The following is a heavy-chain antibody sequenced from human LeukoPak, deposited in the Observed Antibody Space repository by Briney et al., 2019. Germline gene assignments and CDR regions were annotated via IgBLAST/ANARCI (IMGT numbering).Heavy chain of an antibody. V-gene: IGHV4-38-2*02. Sequence: SEALSLTCSVSGYSVRSGFYWGWIRQSPGKGLEWIANIYHSGITYYTPSLKSRVTISVDTSKNQFYLKLSSVTAADTAVYYCARVGRPWYSSSIDYWGQGTLVTVSS. D-gene: IGHD6-13*01. CDR2: IYHSGIT. CDR3: ARVGRPWYSSSIDY. CDR1: GYSVRSGFY. J-gene: IGHJ4*02.